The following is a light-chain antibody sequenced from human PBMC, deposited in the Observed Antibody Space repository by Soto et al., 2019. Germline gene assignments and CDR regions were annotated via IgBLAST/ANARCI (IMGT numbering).Light chain of an antibody. J-gene: IGKJ1*01. CDR3: QQYDSSPIT. CDR2: GAS. Sequence: EIVLTQSPGTLSLSPGERATLSCRASQSVGSNFIAWYQQKPGQAPRLLIYGASSRATGIPDRFSGSGSGTDFTLTISRLEPEDFAVYYCQQYDSSPITFGQGTKVDIK. V-gene: IGKV3-20*01. CDR1: QSVGSNF.